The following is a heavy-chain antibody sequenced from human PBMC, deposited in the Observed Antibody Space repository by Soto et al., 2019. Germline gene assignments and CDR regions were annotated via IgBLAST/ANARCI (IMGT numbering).Heavy chain of an antibody. D-gene: IGHD3-10*01. J-gene: IGHJ4*02. Sequence: QVQLVESGGGVVQPGRSLRLSCAASGFTFSSYGMHWVRPAPGKGLEWVAVISYDGSNKYYADSVKGRFTISRDNSKNTLYLQMNSLRAEDTAVYYCAKGFGEFFDYWGQGTLVTVSS. CDR1: GFTFSSYG. CDR2: ISYDGSNK. CDR3: AKGFGEFFDY. V-gene: IGHV3-30*18.